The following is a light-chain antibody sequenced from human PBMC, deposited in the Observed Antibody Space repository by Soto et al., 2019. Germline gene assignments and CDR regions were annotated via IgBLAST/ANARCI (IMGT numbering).Light chain of an antibody. J-gene: IGKJ4*01. CDR3: QQLHSYPLT. CDR1: QGISTF. Sequence: IRLTHSPSSLSASIGDRVTITCRAGQGISTFLACYQQTRRKAPRLLIYAASTLQSGVPSRFSGSGSGTDFTLTISSLQPEDFATYYCQQLHSYPLTFGGGTKVEIK. CDR2: AAS. V-gene: IGKV1-9*01.